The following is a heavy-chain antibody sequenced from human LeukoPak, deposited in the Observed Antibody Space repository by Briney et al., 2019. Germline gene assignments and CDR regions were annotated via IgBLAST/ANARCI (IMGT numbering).Heavy chain of an antibody. J-gene: IGHJ4*02. D-gene: IGHD3-3*01. CDR2: ISSSSSYI. CDR1: GFTFSNYN. CDR3: ARDPAGTSYYDFWSGYYFDY. V-gene: IGHV3-21*01. Sequence: GGSLTLSCAASGFTFSNYNINWVRQAPGKGLEWVSSISSSSSYIYYADSVKALFTISRDNAKDSLYLQMNRLRAEDTAVYYCARDPAGTSYYDFWSGYYFDYWGQGTLVTVSS.